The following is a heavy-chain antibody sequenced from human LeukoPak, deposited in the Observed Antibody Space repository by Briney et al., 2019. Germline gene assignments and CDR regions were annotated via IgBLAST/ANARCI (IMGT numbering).Heavy chain of an antibody. V-gene: IGHV4-4*07. CDR2: IYTSGST. Sequence: SETLSLTCTVSGGSISTYYWSWIRQPAGKGLEWIGRIYTSGSTNYNPSLKSRVTISVDKSKNQFSLKLSSVTAADAAVYYCARPGVGYCSSSTCYNAFDIWGHGTMVIVSS. CDR3: ARPGVGYCSSSTCYNAFDI. J-gene: IGHJ3*02. CDR1: GGSISTYY. D-gene: IGHD2-2*02.